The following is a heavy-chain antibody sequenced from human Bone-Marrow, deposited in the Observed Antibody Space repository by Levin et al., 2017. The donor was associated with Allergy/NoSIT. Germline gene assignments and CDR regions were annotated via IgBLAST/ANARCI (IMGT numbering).Heavy chain of an antibody. CDR1: GFTFSSYA. CDR2: ISYDGSNK. J-gene: IGHJ3*02. D-gene: IGHD3-22*01. Sequence: SCAASGFTFSSYAMHWVRQAPGKGLEWVAVISYDGSNKYYADSVKGRFTISRDNSKNTLYLQMNSLRAEDTAVYYCAREAYLGSSGYPLGGKAFDIWGQGTMVTVSS. V-gene: IGHV3-30*04. CDR3: AREAYLGSSGYPLGGKAFDI.